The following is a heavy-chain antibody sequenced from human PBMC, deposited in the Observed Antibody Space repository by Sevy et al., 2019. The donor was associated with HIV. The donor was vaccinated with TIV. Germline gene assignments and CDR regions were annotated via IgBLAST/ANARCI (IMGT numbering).Heavy chain of an antibody. J-gene: IGHJ4*02. D-gene: IGHD3-9*01. CDR2: IYYSGST. CDR3: ARQSEYDILTGYYQKNFDY. Sequence: SETLSLTCTVSGGSISSSSYYWGWIRQPPGKGLEWIGSIYYSGSTYYNPSLKSRVTISVDTSKNQFSLKLSSVTAAETAVYYCARQSEYDILTGYYQKNFDYWGQGTLVTVSS. CDR1: GGSISSSSYY. V-gene: IGHV4-39*01.